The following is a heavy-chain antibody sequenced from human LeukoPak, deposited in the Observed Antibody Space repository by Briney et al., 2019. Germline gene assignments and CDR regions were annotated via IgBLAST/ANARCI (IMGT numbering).Heavy chain of an antibody. D-gene: IGHD3-10*01. CDR2: ISYGATNE. CDR3: ARDRDYYGSGSYTPDY. V-gene: IGHV3-30-3*01. CDR1: GFTFSGYA. Sequence: GRSLRLSCAASGFTFSGYAMHWVRQAPGKGLEWVAAISYGATNEYYADSVKGRFTISRDNSKNTLYLLMDSLRAEGTALYYCARDRDYYGSGSYTPDYWGQGTLVTVSS. J-gene: IGHJ4*02.